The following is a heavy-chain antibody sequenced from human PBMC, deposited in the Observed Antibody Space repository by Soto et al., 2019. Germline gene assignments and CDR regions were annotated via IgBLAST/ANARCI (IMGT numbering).Heavy chain of an antibody. Sequence: ASVKVSCKASGGTFSSYAISWVRQAPGQGLEWMGGINPNSGTTNYAQKFQGWVNMTRDESISTAYMELSRLRSDDTAVYYCARGLKQQLPSFDYWGQGTLVTVSS. CDR1: GGTFSSYA. J-gene: IGHJ4*02. CDR2: INPNSGTT. CDR3: ARGLKQQLPSFDY. D-gene: IGHD6-13*01. V-gene: IGHV1-2*04.